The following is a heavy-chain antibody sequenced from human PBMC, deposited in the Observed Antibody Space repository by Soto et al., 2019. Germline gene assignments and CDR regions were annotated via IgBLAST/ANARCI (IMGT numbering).Heavy chain of an antibody. J-gene: IGHJ4*02. Sequence: QVQLQESGPGLVKPSETLSLTCTVSGGSISSYYWSWIRQPPGKGLEWIGYIYYSGSTNYNPSLKSRVTISVDTSKNQFSLELSSVTAADTAVYYCARGAVVTAIYFDYWGQGTLVTVSS. CDR3: ARGAVVTAIYFDY. V-gene: IGHV4-59*01. CDR2: IYYSGST. CDR1: GGSISSYY. D-gene: IGHD2-21*02.